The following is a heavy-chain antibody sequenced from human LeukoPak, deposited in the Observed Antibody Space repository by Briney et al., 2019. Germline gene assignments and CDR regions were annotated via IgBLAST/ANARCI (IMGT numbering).Heavy chain of an antibody. CDR3: ARSSIASAGTWCAFYI. CDR2: ISSSGSTI. J-gene: IGHJ3*02. D-gene: IGHD6-13*01. CDR1: GFTFSDYY. Sequence: GGSLRLSCAASGFTFSDYYMSWIRQAPGRGLEWVSYISSSGSTIYYADSVKGRFTLSRNNAKNTLSLQMNSLRAEDAAVYYCARSSIASAGTWCAFYIWGQGTMVTVSS. V-gene: IGHV3-11*04.